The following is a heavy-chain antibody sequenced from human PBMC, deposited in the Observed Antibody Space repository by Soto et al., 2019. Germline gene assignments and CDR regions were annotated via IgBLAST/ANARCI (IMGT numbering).Heavy chain of an antibody. D-gene: IGHD6-19*01. J-gene: IGHJ5*02. CDR2: ISYDGSDK. CDR1: GFTFTSYG. CDR3: GKFSDIEVPGMGDWFDP. V-gene: IGHV3-30*18. Sequence: QVQLEESGGGVVQPGRSLRLSCKASGFTFTSYGIHWVRQAPGKGLEWVALISYDGSDKLYADSVEGRFTISRDNSKNTVYLQMNSLRIEDTAMYHCGKFSDIEVPGMGDWFDPWGQGTLVTVTS.